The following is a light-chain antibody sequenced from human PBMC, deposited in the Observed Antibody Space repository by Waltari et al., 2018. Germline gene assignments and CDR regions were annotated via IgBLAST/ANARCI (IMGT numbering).Light chain of an antibody. J-gene: IGLJ1*01. V-gene: IGLV2-23*01. CDR2: EGS. CDR3: CSYACSSTYV. CDR1: SSDVGRNNL. Sequence: QSALTQPASVSGSPGQSITISCTGTSSDVGRNNLVSWYQQHPGKAPKLMIYEGSKRPSGVSNRFSGSKSGNTASLTISGLQAEDEADYYCCSYACSSTYVVGTGTKVTVL.